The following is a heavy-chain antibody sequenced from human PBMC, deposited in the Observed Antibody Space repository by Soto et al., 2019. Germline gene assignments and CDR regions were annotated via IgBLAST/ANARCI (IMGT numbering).Heavy chain of an antibody. V-gene: IGHV4-59*08. CDR2: IYYNGNT. J-gene: IGHJ3*02. Sequence: SETLSLTCTVSGDSISAYSWSWVRQPPGKGLEWIGDIYYNGNTNYNPSLKSRVTISVDTSKNQFSLKLSSVTAADTAVYFCARRYGLSAFDIWGQGTMVTVSS. D-gene: IGHD3-10*01. CDR1: GDSISAYS. CDR3: ARRYGLSAFDI.